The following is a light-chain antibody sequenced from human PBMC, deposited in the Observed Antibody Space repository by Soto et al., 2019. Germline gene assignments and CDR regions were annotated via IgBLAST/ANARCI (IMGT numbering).Light chain of an antibody. J-gene: IGLJ1*01. CDR1: SSDVGGYNY. CDR2: DVS. V-gene: IGLV2-14*01. CDR3: SSYTSSSTYV. Sequence: QSVLTQPASVSGSPGQSIAISCTGTSSDVGGYNYVSWYQQHPGKAPKLIVYDVSNQPSGVSNRFSGSKSGNTASLTISGLQAEDEADYYCSSYTSSSTYVFGTGTKVTVL.